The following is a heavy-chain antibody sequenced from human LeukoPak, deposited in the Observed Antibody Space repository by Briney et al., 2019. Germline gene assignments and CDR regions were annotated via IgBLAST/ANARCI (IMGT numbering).Heavy chain of an antibody. V-gene: IGHV3-74*01. D-gene: IGHD2-8*01. J-gene: IGHJ4*02. CDR2: INNDGRST. CDR1: GFTFTNYG. Sequence: PGGSLRLACVASGFTFTNYGMMWVRQAPGKGLVWVSYINNDGRSTTYADSVKGRFTISRDNAKNTLYLQMSSLRDEDTAMYYCARSSNGMSNWGQGTLVIVSS. CDR3: ARSSNGMSN.